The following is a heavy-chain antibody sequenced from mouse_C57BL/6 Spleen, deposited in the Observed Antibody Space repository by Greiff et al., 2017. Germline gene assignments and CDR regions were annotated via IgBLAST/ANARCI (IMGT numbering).Heavy chain of an antibody. J-gene: IGHJ2*01. Sequence: DVKLEESGGGLVKPGGSLKLSCAASGFTFSSYTMSWVRQTPEKRLEWVATISGGGGNTYYPDSVKGRFTISRYNAKNTLYLQMSSLRSEDTALYYCARRGDYDGYYFDYWGQGTTLTVSS. CDR2: ISGGGGNT. CDR3: ARRGDYDGYYFDY. V-gene: IGHV5-9*01. D-gene: IGHD2-4*01. CDR1: GFTFSSYT.